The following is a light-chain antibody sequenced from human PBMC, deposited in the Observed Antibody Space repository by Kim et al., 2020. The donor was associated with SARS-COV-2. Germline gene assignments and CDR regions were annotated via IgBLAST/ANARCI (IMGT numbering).Light chain of an antibody. CDR2: QDS. CDR3: QGWYSSTACVV. Sequence: SYELTQPPSVSVSPGQTASITCSGDKLGDKYAFWYQQKPGQSPVLVIYQDSKRPSGIPERFSGSNSGNTATLTISGTQAMDEADYYCQGWYSSTACVVFGGGNKLTVL. V-gene: IGLV3-1*01. J-gene: IGLJ2*01. CDR1: KLGDKY.